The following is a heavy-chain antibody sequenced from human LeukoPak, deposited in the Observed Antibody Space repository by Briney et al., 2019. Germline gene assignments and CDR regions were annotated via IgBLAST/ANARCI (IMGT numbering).Heavy chain of an antibody. CDR1: GFTFSTYA. V-gene: IGHV3-30*04. CDR2: ISYDGSNK. CDR3: ARDTYR. D-gene: IGHD3-16*01. J-gene: IGHJ5*02. Sequence: PGGSLRLSCAASGFTFSTYAMHWVRQAPGKGLEWVAIISYDGSNKYYADSVKGRFTISRDNSKNTLYLRMNSLRAEDTAVYYCARDTYRWGQGTLVTVSS.